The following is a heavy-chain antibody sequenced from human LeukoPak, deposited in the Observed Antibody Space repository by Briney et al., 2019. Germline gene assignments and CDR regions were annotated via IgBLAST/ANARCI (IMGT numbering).Heavy chain of an antibody. CDR1: GFTFTNAW. V-gene: IGHV3-15*01. CDR2: IKSKTDGGTT. CDR3: NTDWFGSDSGNYRLKY. Sequence: PGGSLRLSCAASGFTFTNAWMSWVRQAPGKGLEWVGRIKSKTDGGTTDYAAPVKGRFTISRDDSKDTLYLHMNSLKTEDTAVYYCNTDWFGSDSGNYRLKYWGQGTLVTVSS. D-gene: IGHD1-26*01. J-gene: IGHJ4*02.